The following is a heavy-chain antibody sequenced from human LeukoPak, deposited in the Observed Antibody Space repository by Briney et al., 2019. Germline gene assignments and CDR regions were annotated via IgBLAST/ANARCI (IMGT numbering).Heavy chain of an antibody. CDR1: GGSISSGSYY. CDR3: ARDQKEEWLRLGFLNYYYYMDV. Sequence: SETLSLTCTVSGGSISSGSYYWSWIRQPAGKGLEWIGRIYTSGSTNYNPSLKSRVTISVDTSKNQFSLKLSSVTAADTAVYYCARDQKEEWLRLGFLNYYYYMDVWGKGTTVTVSS. D-gene: IGHD5-12*01. CDR2: IYTSGST. J-gene: IGHJ6*03. V-gene: IGHV4-61*02.